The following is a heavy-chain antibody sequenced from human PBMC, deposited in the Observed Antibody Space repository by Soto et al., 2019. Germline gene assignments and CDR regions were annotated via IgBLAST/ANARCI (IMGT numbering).Heavy chain of an antibody. CDR1: GGTFSSYA. V-gene: IGHV1-69*05. J-gene: IGHJ5*02. D-gene: IGHD2-2*02. CDR3: ARVSYKSVGWFDP. Sequence: SVKVSCKASGGTFSSYAISWVRQAPGQGLEWMGGIIPIFGTANYAQKLQGRVTMTTDTSTSTAYMELRSLRSDDTAVYYCARVSYKSVGWFDPWGQGTLVTAPQ. CDR2: IIPIFGTA.